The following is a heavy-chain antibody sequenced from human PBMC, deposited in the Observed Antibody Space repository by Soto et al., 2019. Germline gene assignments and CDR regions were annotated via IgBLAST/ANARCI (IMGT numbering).Heavy chain of an antibody. CDR1: GFTFSSYW. V-gene: IGHV3-7*05. J-gene: IGHJ4*02. CDR3: ARDLVTYYYDSSGYR. D-gene: IGHD3-22*01. Sequence: EVQLVESGGGLVQPGGSLRLSCAASGFTFSSYWMSWVRQAPGKGLEWVANIKQDGSEKYYVDSVKGRFTISRDNAKNSLYLQMNSLRAEDTAVYYYARDLVTYYYDSSGYRWGQGTLVTVSS. CDR2: IKQDGSEK.